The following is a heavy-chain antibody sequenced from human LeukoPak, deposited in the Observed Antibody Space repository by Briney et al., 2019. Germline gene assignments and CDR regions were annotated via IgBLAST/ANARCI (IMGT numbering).Heavy chain of an antibody. D-gene: IGHD3-22*01. CDR1: GGSISSGDYY. CDR2: IYYSGST. V-gene: IGHV4-30-4*01. CDR3: ARDVYYYDSSGYYLNWFDP. J-gene: IGHJ5*02. Sequence: SQTLSLTCTVSGGSISSGDYYWSWIRQPPGKGLEWIGYIYYSGSTYYNPSLKSRVTISVDTSKNQFSLKLSSVTAADTAVYYCARDVYYYDSSGYYLNWFDPWGQGTLVTVSS.